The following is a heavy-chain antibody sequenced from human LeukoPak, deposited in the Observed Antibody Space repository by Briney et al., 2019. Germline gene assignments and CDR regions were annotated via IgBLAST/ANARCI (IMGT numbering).Heavy chain of an antibody. Sequence: SVKVSCKASGGTFSSYAISWVRQAPGQGLEWMGGIIPIFGTANYAQKFQGRVTITADESTSTAYMELSSLRSEDTAVYYCARDYTYYYDSSGYWYWGQGTLVTVSS. V-gene: IGHV1-69*13. CDR3: ARDYTYYYDSSGYWY. CDR2: IIPIFGTA. D-gene: IGHD3-22*01. J-gene: IGHJ4*02. CDR1: GGTFSSYA.